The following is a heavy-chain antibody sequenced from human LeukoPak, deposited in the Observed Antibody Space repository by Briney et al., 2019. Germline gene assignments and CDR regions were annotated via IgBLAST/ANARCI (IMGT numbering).Heavy chain of an antibody. CDR3: ARVYYYDSGGRYDY. CDR1: GYTFTGYY. D-gene: IGHD3-22*01. J-gene: IGHJ4*02. Sequence: ASVKVSCTASGYTFTGYYMHWVRQAPGQGLEWMGRINPNSGGTNYAQKFQGRVTMTRDTSISTAYMELSRLRSDDTAVYYCARVYYYDSGGRYDYWGQGTLVTVSS. CDR2: INPNSGGT. V-gene: IGHV1-2*06.